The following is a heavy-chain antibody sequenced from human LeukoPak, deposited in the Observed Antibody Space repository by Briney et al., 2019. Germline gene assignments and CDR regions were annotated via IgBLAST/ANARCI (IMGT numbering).Heavy chain of an antibody. CDR2: TYYRSKWYY. D-gene: IGHD6-19*01. CDR3: ARGVYSSGRPYDY. Sequence: SQTLSLTCAISGDSVSSNSAAWNWIRQSPSRGLEWLGRTYYRSKWYYESAESVKSRVTITSDTSKNQFSLHLNSVTPEDTAVYFCARGVYSSGRPYDYWGQGSLAAVSS. CDR1: GDSVSSNSAA. J-gene: IGHJ4*02. V-gene: IGHV6-1*01.